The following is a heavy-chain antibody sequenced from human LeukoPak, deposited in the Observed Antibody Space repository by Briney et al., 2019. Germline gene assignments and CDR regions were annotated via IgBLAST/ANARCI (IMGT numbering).Heavy chain of an antibody. V-gene: IGHV1-46*01. CDR1: GYTFTSYY. J-gene: IGHJ3*02. D-gene: IGHD3-10*01. CDR3: ARDRGYVSDAFDI. Sequence: AAVKVSFKASGYTFTSYYMHWVRQAPGHGLECMGIINPSGGSTSYAQKFQGRVTMTRDTSTSTVYMELSSLRSEDTAVYYCARDRGYVSDAFDIWGQGTMVTVSS. CDR2: INPSGGST.